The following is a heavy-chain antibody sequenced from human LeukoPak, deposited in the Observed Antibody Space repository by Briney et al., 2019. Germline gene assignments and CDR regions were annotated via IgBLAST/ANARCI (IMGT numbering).Heavy chain of an antibody. J-gene: IGHJ3*02. V-gene: IGHV3-20*01. CDR2: INLNGGST. D-gene: IGHD3-22*01. Sequence: GALRPSRAAAGINFNSYCLEWVRQAPGEGLEWGFGINLNGGSTGYADSVKGRFTISRDNAKNSLYLQMNSLRAEDTALYHCAREREVYYDSSGYYQADAFDIWGQGTMVTVSS. CDR3: AREREVYYDSSGYYQADAFDI. CDR1: GINFNSYC.